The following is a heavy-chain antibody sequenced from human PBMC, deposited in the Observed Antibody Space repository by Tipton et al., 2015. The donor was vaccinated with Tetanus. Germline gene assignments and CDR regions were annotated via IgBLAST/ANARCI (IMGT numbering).Heavy chain of an antibody. Sequence: TLSLTCTVSGGSISSYYWSWIRQPPGRGLEWIGDIYYSGNTRLNSSLKSRVTMSVETSRNQFSLRLRSVTAADTAVYYCAKDNGGYSSSWRYGMDVGGQGTTVPVSS. CDR3: AKDNGGYSSSWRYGMDV. D-gene: IGHD6-13*01. V-gene: IGHV4-59*01. J-gene: IGHJ6*02. CDR1: GGSISSYY. CDR2: IYYSGNT.